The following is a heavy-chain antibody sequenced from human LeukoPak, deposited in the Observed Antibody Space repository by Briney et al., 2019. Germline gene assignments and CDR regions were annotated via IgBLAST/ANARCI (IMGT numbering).Heavy chain of an antibody. Sequence: GGSLRLSCAASGFTFSSYGMHWVRRAPGKGLEWVAVISYDGSNKYYADSVKGRFTISRDNSKNTLYLQMNSLRAEDTAVYYCAKDRPFIAVAGLPDYWGQGTLVTVSS. CDR1: GFTFSSYG. CDR3: AKDRPFIAVAGLPDY. D-gene: IGHD6-19*01. V-gene: IGHV3-30*18. CDR2: ISYDGSNK. J-gene: IGHJ4*02.